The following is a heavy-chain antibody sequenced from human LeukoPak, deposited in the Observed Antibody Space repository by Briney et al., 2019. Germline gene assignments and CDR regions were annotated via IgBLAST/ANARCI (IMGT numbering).Heavy chain of an antibody. V-gene: IGHV1-24*01. J-gene: IGHJ3*02. Sequence: ASVTLSFTVAGYTLTELSMHWVRQAPGKGLEWMGGFDPEDGETIYTQKFQGRVTMTADTSTDTPYMELSSLRSEDTAVYYCVTVREGLRSDAFDIWGQGTMVTVSS. CDR1: GYTLTELS. CDR3: VTVREGLRSDAFDI. CDR2: FDPEDGET. D-gene: IGHD3-3*01.